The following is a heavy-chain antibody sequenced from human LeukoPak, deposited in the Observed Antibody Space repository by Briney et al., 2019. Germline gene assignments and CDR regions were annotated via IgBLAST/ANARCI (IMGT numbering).Heavy chain of an antibody. J-gene: IGHJ4*02. V-gene: IGHV4-34*01. CDR1: GGSFSGYY. CDR3: ASALNLRFPPSDY. Sequence: SETLSLTCAVYGGSFSGYYWSWIRQPPGKGLEWIGEINHSGSTNYNPSLKSRVTISVDTSKNQFSLKLSSVTAADTAVYYCASALNLRFPPSDYWGQGTLVTVSS. CDR2: INHSGST. D-gene: IGHD3-3*01.